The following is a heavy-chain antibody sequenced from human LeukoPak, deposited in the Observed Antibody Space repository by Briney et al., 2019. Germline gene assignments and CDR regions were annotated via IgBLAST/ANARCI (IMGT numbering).Heavy chain of an antibody. V-gene: IGHV4-59*12. CDR2: IYYSGST. J-gene: IGHJ4*02. CDR1: GGSISSYY. D-gene: IGHD1-26*01. Sequence: KASETLSLTCTVSGGSISSYYWSWIRQPPGKGLEWIGNIYYSGSTNYNPSLRSRVTISVDTSKNQFSLKLSSVTAADTAGYYCARAAVGARLTWGQGTLVTVSS. CDR3: ARAAVGARLT.